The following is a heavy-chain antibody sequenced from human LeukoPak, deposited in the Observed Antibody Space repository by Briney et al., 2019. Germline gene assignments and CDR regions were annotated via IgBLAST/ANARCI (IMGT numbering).Heavy chain of an antibody. CDR1: GFTFTSYG. CDR2: IRSDGSNK. J-gene: IGHJ6*03. CDR3: VKGAGYYMDV. Sequence: GGSLRLSCAASGFTFTSYGMHYIRQAQGKGLEWVAFIRSDGSNKYYVDSVKGRFTISRDNSKNTLYLQMNSLRAEDTAVYYCVKGAGYYMDVWGKGTTVTVSS. V-gene: IGHV3-30*02.